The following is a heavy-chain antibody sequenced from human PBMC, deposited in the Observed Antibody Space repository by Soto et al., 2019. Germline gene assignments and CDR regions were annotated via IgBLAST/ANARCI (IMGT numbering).Heavy chain of an antibody. CDR2: IKSKNVGATT. CDR3: TTYSTQTFCDGGPCYSVQTKSHDS. D-gene: IGHD2-15*01. CDR1: GFTFSNVW. Sequence: EVQLVESGGGLAKPGGSLTLSCAASGFTFSNVWMSWVRQAPGKGLEWIGHIKSKNVGATTDYTAPVRGRFTISRDDSKHTLYMQMNSLKTEDTGVYYCTTYSTQTFCDGGPCYSVQTKSHDSWGQGILVTVSS. J-gene: IGHJ4*02. V-gene: IGHV3-15*01.